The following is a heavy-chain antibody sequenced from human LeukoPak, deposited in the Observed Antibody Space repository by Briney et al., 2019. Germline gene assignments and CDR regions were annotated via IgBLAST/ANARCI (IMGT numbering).Heavy chain of an antibody. J-gene: IGHJ4*02. Sequence: PGGSLRLSCAASGFTFSSYAMSWVRQAPGKGLEWVSAIRGSGGSTYYADSVKGRFTISRDNSKNTLYLQMNSLRAEDTAVYYCAKPLLYGSGSYYFDYWGQGTLVTVSS. V-gene: IGHV3-23*01. D-gene: IGHD3-10*01. CDR1: GFTFSSYA. CDR2: IRGSGGST. CDR3: AKPLLYGSGSYYFDY.